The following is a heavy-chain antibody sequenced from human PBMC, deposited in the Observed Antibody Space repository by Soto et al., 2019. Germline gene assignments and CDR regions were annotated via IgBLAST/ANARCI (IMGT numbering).Heavy chain of an antibody. D-gene: IGHD2-21*01. V-gene: IGHV1-2*02. CDR2: IHLKSGGT. Sequence: ASVKVSCKASGYTFTCYYVKWVRQAPGHGLEWLGWIHLKSGGTNYEQSFQGRVTMTRDMSISTVYMELTGLSSDDTAVYYCASHRELSYSYFYFFSLDVWGQGTTVTVSS. CDR1: GYTFTCYY. CDR3: ASHRELSYSYFYFFSLDV. J-gene: IGHJ6*02.